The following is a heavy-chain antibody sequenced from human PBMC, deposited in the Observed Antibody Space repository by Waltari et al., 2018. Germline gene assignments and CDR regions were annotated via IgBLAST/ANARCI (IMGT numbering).Heavy chain of an antibody. J-gene: IGHJ4*02. Sequence: QLQLQESGPGLVKPSETLSLTCTVSGGSISSSSYSWGWIRQPPGKGLEWIGSIYYSGSTYYNPSLKSRVTISVDTSKNQFSLKLSSVTAADTAVYYCARGGYYDTGYYFDYWGQGTLVTVSS. CDR3: ARGGYYDTGYYFDY. D-gene: IGHD3-22*01. CDR2: IYYSGST. V-gene: IGHV4-39*01. CDR1: GGSISSSSYS.